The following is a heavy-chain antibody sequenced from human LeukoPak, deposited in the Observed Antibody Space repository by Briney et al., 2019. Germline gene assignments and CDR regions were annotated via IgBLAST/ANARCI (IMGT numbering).Heavy chain of an antibody. Sequence: GGSLRLSCAASGFTFSSYAMSWVRQAPGKGLEWVSAISGSGGSTYYADSVKGRFTISRDNSKNTLYLQMNSLRAEDTAVYYCARGGNYYGSGSYESSAFDIWGQGTMVTVSS. J-gene: IGHJ3*02. CDR2: ISGSGGST. V-gene: IGHV3-23*01. D-gene: IGHD3-10*01. CDR3: ARGGNYYGSGSYESSAFDI. CDR1: GFTFSSYA.